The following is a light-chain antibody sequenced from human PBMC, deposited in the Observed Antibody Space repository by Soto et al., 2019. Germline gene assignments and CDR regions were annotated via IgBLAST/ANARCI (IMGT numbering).Light chain of an antibody. J-gene: IGLJ2*01. CDR3: TSYAGSDNPVL. Sequence: QSALTQPPSASGSPGQSVTIPCTGTSNDIGEYHYVSWYQQHPGKAPKLMIYEVTPRPSGVPHRFSGSKSGNTASLTVSGLQPEDEADYYCTSYAGSDNPVLFGGGTKVTVL. CDR1: SNDIGEYHY. V-gene: IGLV2-8*01. CDR2: EVT.